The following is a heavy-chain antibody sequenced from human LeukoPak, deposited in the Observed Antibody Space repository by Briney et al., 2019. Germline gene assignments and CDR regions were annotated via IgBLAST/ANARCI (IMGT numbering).Heavy chain of an antibody. CDR1: GGTFSSYA. V-gene: IGHV1-69*13. D-gene: IGHD6-6*01. CDR2: IIPIFGTA. CDR3: AGSWRVAASGRYYYGMDV. J-gene: IGHJ6*02. Sequence: ASVKVSCKASGGTFSSYAISWVRQAPGQGLEWMGGIIPIFGTANYAQKFQGRVTITADESTSTAYMELSSLRSEDTAVYYCAGSWRVAASGRYYYGMDVWGQGTTVTVSS.